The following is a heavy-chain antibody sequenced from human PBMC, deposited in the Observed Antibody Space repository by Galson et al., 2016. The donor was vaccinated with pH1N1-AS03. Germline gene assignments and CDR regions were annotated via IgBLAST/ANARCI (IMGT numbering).Heavy chain of an antibody. J-gene: IGHJ4*02. CDR1: GFTFSNYW. Sequence: SLRLSCAASGFTFSNYWMAWVRQAPGKGLEWVAMINPDGSDKNYVDSVKGRFTISRDNAENSLFLQMNNLRAEDTAVFYCARDAPGPSSYWGQGTLVSVSS. CDR3: ARDAPGPSSY. V-gene: IGHV3-7*01. CDR2: INPDGSDK.